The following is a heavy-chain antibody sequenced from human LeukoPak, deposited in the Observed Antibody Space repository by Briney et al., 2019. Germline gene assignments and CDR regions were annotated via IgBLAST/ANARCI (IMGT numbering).Heavy chain of an antibody. CDR3: AKRSTPGGYYFDY. V-gene: IGHV3-33*06. CDR2: IWSNGNNK. Sequence: PGGSLRLSCAASGFLVSSCGMHWVRQAPGKGLEWLAVIWSNGNNKYYADSVKGRFTISRDNSKNTLYLQMNSLRAEDTAVYYCAKRSTPGGYYFDYWGRGTLVTVSS. CDR1: GFLVSSCG. J-gene: IGHJ4*02. D-gene: IGHD3-10*01.